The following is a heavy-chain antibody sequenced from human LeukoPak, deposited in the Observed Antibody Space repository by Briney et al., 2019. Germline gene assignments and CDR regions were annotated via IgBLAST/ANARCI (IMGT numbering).Heavy chain of an antibody. Sequence: GGSLRLSCAASGFTFSDYYMSWIRQAPGKGLEWVSYISSSGSTIYYADSVKGRFTISRDNAKNSLYLQMNSLRAEDTAVYYCAKDPYSSSWLEFDYWGQGTLVTVSS. V-gene: IGHV3-11*01. J-gene: IGHJ4*02. CDR1: GFTFSDYY. CDR3: AKDPYSSSWLEFDY. D-gene: IGHD6-13*01. CDR2: ISSSGSTI.